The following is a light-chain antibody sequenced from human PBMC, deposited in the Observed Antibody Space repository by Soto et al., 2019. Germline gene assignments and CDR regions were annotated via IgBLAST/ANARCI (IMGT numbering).Light chain of an antibody. CDR1: SSDVGNYNF. V-gene: IGLV2-11*01. CDR2: DVS. CDR3: CSYAGGYTYV. J-gene: IGLJ1*01. Sequence: QSVLTQPRSVSGSPGQSVTISCTGTSSDVGNYNFVSWYQQHPGKAPKLMIYDVSERPSGVPDRFSASKSGNTASLTISGLQDDDEADHYCCSYAGGYTYVFGTGTKVTV.